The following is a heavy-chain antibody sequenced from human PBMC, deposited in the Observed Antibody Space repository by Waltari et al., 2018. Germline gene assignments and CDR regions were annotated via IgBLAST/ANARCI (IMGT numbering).Heavy chain of an antibody. V-gene: IGHV1-3*01. CDR2: INAGNGNT. Sequence: QVQLVQSGAEVKKPGASVKVSCKASGYTFTSYAMHWVRQAPGQRLEWMGWINAGNGNTKYSQKFQGRVTITRDTSASTAYMELSSLRSEDTAVYYCASKAAAGTAYYYGMDVWGQGTTVTVSS. J-gene: IGHJ6*02. CDR1: GYTFTSYA. D-gene: IGHD6-13*01. CDR3: ASKAAAGTAYYYGMDV.